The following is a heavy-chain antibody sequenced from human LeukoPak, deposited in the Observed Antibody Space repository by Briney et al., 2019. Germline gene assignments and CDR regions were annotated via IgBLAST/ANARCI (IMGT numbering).Heavy chain of an antibody. D-gene: IGHD3-16*01. CDR3: ARERFGEHAFDI. CDR2: IKTDGSTI. Sequence: PGGSLRLSCAASGFIFSNYWMHWVRQAPGKGLVWVSRIKTDGSTITYADSVKGRFTISRDNAMNTLYLQMDSLGAEDTAVYYCARERFGEHAFDIWGQGTMVTVSS. V-gene: IGHV3-74*01. CDR1: GFIFSNYW. J-gene: IGHJ3*02.